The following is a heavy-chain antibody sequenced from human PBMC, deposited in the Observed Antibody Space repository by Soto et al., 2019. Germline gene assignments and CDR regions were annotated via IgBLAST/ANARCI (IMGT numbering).Heavy chain of an antibody. CDR3: ARDSPPLTTTYYYVMDV. V-gene: IGHV1-18*01. J-gene: IGHJ6*02. Sequence: ASVKVSCKASGYTFTSYGISWVRQAPGQGLEWMGWISAYNGNTNYAQKLQGRVTMTTDTSTSTAYMELRSLRSDDTAVYYCARDSPPLTTTYYYVMDVWGQGTTVTVYS. CDR2: ISAYNGNT. D-gene: IGHD4-4*01. CDR1: GYTFTSYG.